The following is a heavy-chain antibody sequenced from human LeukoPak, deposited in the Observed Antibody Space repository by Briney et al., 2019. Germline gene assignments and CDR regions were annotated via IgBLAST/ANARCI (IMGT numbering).Heavy chain of an antibody. V-gene: IGHV4-39*02. J-gene: IGHJ4*02. CDR1: GGSSSSSSYY. CDR3: ARDIDY. Sequence: SDTLSLTCTVSGGSSSSSSYYWGWIRQPPGKGLEWSGSIYYSGSTYYNPSLKSRVTISVDTPKNQYSLKLSSVTAADTAVYYCARDIDYWGQGTLVTVSS. CDR2: IYYSGST.